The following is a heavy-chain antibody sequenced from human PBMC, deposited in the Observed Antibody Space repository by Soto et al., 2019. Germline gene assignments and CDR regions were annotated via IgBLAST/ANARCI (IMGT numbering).Heavy chain of an antibody. CDR1: GFMFSDYA. J-gene: IGHJ5*02. Sequence: EVLLLQSGGGLVQPGGSLRLSCAASGFMFSDYAMTWARQAPGKELEWVSGLLRPGRSTYYADSVKGRFTISGDTSANTVSLQMDSLRAEDTAVYYCARDAIANDGIWLMDSWGQGTVVTVAS. V-gene: IGHV3-23*01. CDR2: LLRPGRST. D-gene: IGHD3-16*01. CDR3: ARDAIANDGIWLMDS.